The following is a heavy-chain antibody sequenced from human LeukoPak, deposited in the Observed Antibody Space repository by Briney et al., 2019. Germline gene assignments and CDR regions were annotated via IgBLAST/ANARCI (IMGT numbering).Heavy chain of an antibody. CDR1: GFTFSSYE. J-gene: IGHJ2*01. Sequence: GGSLRLSCAASGFTFSSYEMNWVRQAPGKGLEWVANINQDGSGKYYVDSVKSRFTISRDNAKNSLYLQMNSLRAEDTAVYYCARVVGAGYFDLWGRGTLVTVSS. CDR3: ARVVGAGYFDL. V-gene: IGHV3-7*01. D-gene: IGHD1-26*01. CDR2: INQDGSGK.